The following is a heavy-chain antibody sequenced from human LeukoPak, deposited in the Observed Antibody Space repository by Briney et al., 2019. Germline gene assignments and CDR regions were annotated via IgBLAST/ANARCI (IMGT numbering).Heavy chain of an antibody. V-gene: IGHV3-53*01. CDR1: GFTVSSYH. J-gene: IGHJ6*02. Sequence: QPGGSLRLSCAASGFTVSSYHMSWVRQATGKGLEWGSVIYSGGSTYYADSVRGRFTISRDNSKNTLYLQMSSLRAEDAAVYYCAREQIAVTGKRYYFYGMDVWGQGTTVTVSS. D-gene: IGHD6-19*01. CDR2: IYSGGST. CDR3: AREQIAVTGKRYYFYGMDV.